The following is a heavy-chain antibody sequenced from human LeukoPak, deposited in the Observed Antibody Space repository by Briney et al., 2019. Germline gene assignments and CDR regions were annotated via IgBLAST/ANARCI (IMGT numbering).Heavy chain of an antibody. CDR2: ISSSATYI. Sequence: PGGSLRLSCGGSGFTFSSYTMNWVRQAPGKGLEWVASISSSATYIYYADSVWGRFTISRDDAKKSVFLHMNSLRAEDTAVYFCATWDDYGDFVAFEYWGQGTLVTVSS. V-gene: IGHV3-21*01. D-gene: IGHD4-17*01. CDR3: ATWDDYGDFVAFEY. CDR1: GFTFSSYT. J-gene: IGHJ4*02.